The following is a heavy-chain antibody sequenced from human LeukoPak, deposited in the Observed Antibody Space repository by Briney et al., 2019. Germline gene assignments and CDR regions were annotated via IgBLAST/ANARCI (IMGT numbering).Heavy chain of an antibody. V-gene: IGHV1-18*01. CDR2: ISAYNGNT. D-gene: IGHD5-12*01. CDR3: ARDLVGGYDLTYYMDV. J-gene: IGHJ6*03. CDR1: GYTFTSYG. Sequence: ASVKVSCKASGYTFTSYGISWVRQAPGQGLEWMGWISAYNGNTNYAQKLQGRVTMTTDTSTSTAYMELSRLRSDDTAVYYCARDLVGGYDLTYYMDVWGKGTTVTISS.